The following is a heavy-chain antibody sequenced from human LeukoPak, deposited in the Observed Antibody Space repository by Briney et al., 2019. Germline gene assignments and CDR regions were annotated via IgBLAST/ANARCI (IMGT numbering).Heavy chain of an antibody. Sequence: GSLRLPCAASGFTFSDYYMSWIRQAPGKGLEWVSYISSSGSTIYYADSVKGRFTISRDNAKNSLYLQMNSLRAEDTAVYYCARVNAASGDTFYYYYYYMDVWGKGTTVTVSS. V-gene: IGHV3-11*01. CDR1: GFTFSDYY. J-gene: IGHJ6*03. CDR3: ARVNAASGDTFYYYYYYMDV. CDR2: ISSSGSTI. D-gene: IGHD3-9*01.